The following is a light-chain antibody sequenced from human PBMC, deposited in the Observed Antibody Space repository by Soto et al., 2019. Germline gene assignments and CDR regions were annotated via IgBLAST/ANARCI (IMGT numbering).Light chain of an antibody. CDR2: DVT. CDR1: SSDIGGYDY. J-gene: IGLJ1*01. V-gene: IGLV2-11*01. CDR3: CSYAGSDTFYV. Sequence: QSALTQPRSVSGSPGQSVTISCAGTSSDIGGYDYVSWYQQHPGKAPKLVIYDVTKRPSGVPDRFSASRSGNTASLTISGLQAIDEADYYCCSYAGSDTFYVFGTGTKVTVL.